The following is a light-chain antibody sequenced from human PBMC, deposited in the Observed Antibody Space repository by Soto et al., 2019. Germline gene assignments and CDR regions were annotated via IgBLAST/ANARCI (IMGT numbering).Light chain of an antibody. V-gene: IGKV1-5*03. CDR2: EAA. CDR3: QQYHSFWT. Sequence: DIQMTQSPSTLSASVGDRVTITCRASERIRSRLAWYQQKPGKAPKLLIYEAASLESGVPSRFSGSGAGTEFTLTISSLQPDDFATYYCQQYHSFWTFGQGTKVEIK. CDR1: ERIRSR. J-gene: IGKJ1*01.